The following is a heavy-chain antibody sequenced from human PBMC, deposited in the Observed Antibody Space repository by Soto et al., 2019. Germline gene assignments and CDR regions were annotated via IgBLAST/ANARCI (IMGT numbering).Heavy chain of an antibody. CDR3: AEEIFAAAYAETSAFNL. CDR1: GFTFSSHA. D-gene: IGHD2-8*01. V-gene: IGHV3-23*01. J-gene: IGHJ4*02. Sequence: GVLRLSCAASGFTFSSHAMGWLRQAPGTGPEWVAFVDGSGGDTSYADSVKGRFTISRDNSDSSLYLHMNSLRAEDTGRYFCAEEIFAAAYAETSAFNLWGQGTLVTVSS. CDR2: VDGSGGDT.